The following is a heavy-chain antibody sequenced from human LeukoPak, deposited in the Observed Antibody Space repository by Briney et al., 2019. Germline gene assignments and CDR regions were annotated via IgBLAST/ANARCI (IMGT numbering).Heavy chain of an antibody. CDR1: GYTFTSYA. J-gene: IGHJ6*02. CDR2: INTNTGNP. CDR3: ARGVVVPAAPPSYYYGMDV. V-gene: IGHV7-4-1*02. D-gene: IGHD2-2*01. Sequence: ASVKVSCKASGYTFTSYAMNWVRQAPGQGLEWMGWINTNTGNPTYAQGFTGRFVFSLDTSVSTAYLQISSLKAEDTAVYYCARGVVVPAAPPSYYYGMDVWGQGTTVTVSS.